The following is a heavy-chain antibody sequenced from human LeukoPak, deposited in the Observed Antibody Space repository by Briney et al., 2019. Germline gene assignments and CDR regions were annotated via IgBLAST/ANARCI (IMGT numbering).Heavy chain of an antibody. CDR3: ARVDPGYSSGWFLGHGMDV. V-gene: IGHV3-30*03. CDR2: ISYDGSNK. D-gene: IGHD6-19*01. J-gene: IGHJ6*02. Sequence: GRSLRLSCAASGFTFSSYGMHWVRQAPGKGLGWVAVISYDGSNKYYADSVKGRFTISRDNSKNTLYLQMNSLRAEDTAVYYCARVDPGYSSGWFLGHGMDVWGQGTTVTVSS. CDR1: GFTFSSYG.